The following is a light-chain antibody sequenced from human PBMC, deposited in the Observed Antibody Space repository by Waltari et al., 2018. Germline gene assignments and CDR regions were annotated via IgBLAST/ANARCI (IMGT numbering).Light chain of an antibody. V-gene: IGLV1-44*01. J-gene: IGLJ2*01. CDR2: NNN. CDR1: SSNIGSNN. CDR3: ATWDDSLNAVI. Sequence: QSVLTQPPSPYGTPGQRVTISCSVSSSNIGSNNAYWYQQFPGTAPKLLIYNNNQRPSGVPDRFSGSKSGTSASLAISGLQSEDEADYYCATWDDSLNAVIFGGGTKLTVL.